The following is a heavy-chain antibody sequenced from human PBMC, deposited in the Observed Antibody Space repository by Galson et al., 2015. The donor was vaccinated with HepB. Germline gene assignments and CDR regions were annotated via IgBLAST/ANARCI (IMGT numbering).Heavy chain of an antibody. V-gene: IGHV3-23*01. Sequence: SLRLSCAASGFTFSNYNMNWVRQAPGKGLEWFSAISDGVGTTYYADSVKGRFSISRDKSKNTLYLQMNSLRAEDTAVYYCAKGYSARWYVGFDYWGQGTLVTVSS. J-gene: IGHJ4*02. D-gene: IGHD6-13*01. CDR2: ISDGVGTT. CDR3: AKGYSARWYVGFDY. CDR1: GFTFSNYN.